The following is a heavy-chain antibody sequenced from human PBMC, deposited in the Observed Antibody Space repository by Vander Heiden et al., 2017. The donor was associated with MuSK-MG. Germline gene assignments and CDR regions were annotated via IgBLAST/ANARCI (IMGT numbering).Heavy chain of an antibody. CDR3: ARARDILTGYDAFDI. D-gene: IGHD3-9*01. CDR2: INPSGGST. V-gene: IGHV1-46*01. CDR1: GCTFTSYY. J-gene: IGHJ3*02. Sequence: QVQLVQSGAAVKKPGASVMVSCEASGCTFTSYYMHWVRQAPGQGLEWMGIINPSGGSTSYAQKFQGRVTMTRDTSTSTVYMELSSLRSEDTAVYYCARARDILTGYDAFDIWGQGTMVTVSS.